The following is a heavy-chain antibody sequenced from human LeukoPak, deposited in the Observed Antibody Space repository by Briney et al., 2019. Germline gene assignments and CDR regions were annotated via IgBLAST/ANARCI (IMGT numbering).Heavy chain of an antibody. CDR1: GGSISSNRYY. CDR2: IFYTGST. J-gene: IGHJ4*02. D-gene: IGHD3-22*01. CDR3: ARLDNSGYYHIDY. V-gene: IGHV4-39*01. Sequence: SETLSLTCTVSGGSISSNRYYWGWIRQPPGKGPKWIGNIFYTGSTYYNPSLKSRVTISVDTSKNQFSLKLSSVTAADTAVYYCARLDNSGYYHIDYWGQGTLVSVSS.